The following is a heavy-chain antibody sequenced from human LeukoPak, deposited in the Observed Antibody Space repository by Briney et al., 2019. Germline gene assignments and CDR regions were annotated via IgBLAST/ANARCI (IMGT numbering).Heavy chain of an antibody. CDR1: GGSFSGYY. CDR2: INHSGST. J-gene: IGHJ5*02. D-gene: IGHD5-12*01. Sequence: SSETLSLTCAVYGGSFSGYYWSWIRQPPGKGLEWIGEINHSGSTNYNPSLKSGVTISVDPSKNQFSLKLSSVTAADTAVYYCARQWLRRDWFDPWGQGTLVTVSS. V-gene: IGHV4-34*01. CDR3: ARQWLRRDWFDP.